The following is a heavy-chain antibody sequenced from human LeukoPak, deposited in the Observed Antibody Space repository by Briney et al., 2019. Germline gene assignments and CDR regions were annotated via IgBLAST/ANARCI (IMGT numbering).Heavy chain of an antibody. D-gene: IGHD3-10*01. CDR1: GGTFSGYA. J-gene: IGHJ5*02. Sequence: ASVKVSCKASGGTFSGYAISWVRQAPGQGLEWMGGIIPIFGTANYAQKFQGRVTITADESTSTAYMELSSLRSEDTAVYYCASSDRYYSNWFDPWGQGTLVTVSS. CDR2: IIPIFGTA. CDR3: ASSDRYYSNWFDP. V-gene: IGHV1-69*01.